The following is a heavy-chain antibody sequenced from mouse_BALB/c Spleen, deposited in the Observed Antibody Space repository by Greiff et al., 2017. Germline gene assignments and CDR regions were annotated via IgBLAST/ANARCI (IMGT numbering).Heavy chain of an antibody. Sequence: VKLEESGPGLVAPSQSLSITCTVSGFSLTSYGVHWVRQPPGKGLEWLGVIWAGGSTNYNSALMSRLSISKDNSKSQVFLKMNSLQTDDTAMYYCARDRYYGSSYGAMDYWGQGTSVTVSS. J-gene: IGHJ4*01. CDR2: IWAGGST. CDR1: GFSLTSYG. CDR3: ARDRYYGSSYGAMDY. D-gene: IGHD1-1*01. V-gene: IGHV2-9*02.